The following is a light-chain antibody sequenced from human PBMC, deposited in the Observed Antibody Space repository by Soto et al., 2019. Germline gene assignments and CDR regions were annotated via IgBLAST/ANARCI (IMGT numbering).Light chain of an antibody. V-gene: IGKV3-20*01. CDR2: GAS. CDR1: QSVSSSY. Sequence: VSTQSPGTLSLSPGERATLSCRASQSVSSSYLAWYQQKPGQAPRLLIYGASSRATGIPDRFSGSGSGTDFTLTISRLEPEDFAVYYCQQYGSSPSTFGQGTKVDIK. J-gene: IGKJ1*01. CDR3: QQYGSSPST.